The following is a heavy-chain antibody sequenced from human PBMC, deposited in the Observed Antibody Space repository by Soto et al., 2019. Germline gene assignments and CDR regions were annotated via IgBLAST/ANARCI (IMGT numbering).Heavy chain of an antibody. CDR1: GGSFSGYY. CDR2: INHSGST. CDR3: ARVIRIGGWFDP. V-gene: IGHV4-34*01. J-gene: IGHJ5*02. Sequence: SETLSLTCAVYGGSFSGYYWSWIRQPPGKGLEWIGEINHSGSTNYNPSLKSRVTISVDTSKNQFSLKLSSVTAADTAVYYCARVIRIGGWFDPRGQGTMVTVSS. D-gene: IGHD1-26*01.